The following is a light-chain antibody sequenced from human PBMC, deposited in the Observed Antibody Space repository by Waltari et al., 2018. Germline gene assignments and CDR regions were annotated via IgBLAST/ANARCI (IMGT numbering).Light chain of an antibody. CDR3: SSYTSSTTLLLI. Sequence: QSALTQPASVSGSPGQSITISCTGTSSDVGGYNYVSWYQKHPGKAPKLLIYDVSNRPAGVSNRCSASKSGNTASLIISGLQAEDEADYYCSSYTSSTTLLLIFGGGTKLTVL. CDR2: DVS. CDR1: SSDVGGYNY. J-gene: IGLJ2*01. V-gene: IGLV2-14*03.